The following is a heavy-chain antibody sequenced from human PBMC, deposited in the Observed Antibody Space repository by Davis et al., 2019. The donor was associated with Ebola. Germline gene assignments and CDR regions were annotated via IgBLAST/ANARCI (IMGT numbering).Heavy chain of an antibody. D-gene: IGHD1-1*01. CDR1: GFTFSSYA. J-gene: IGHJ2*01. CDR3: AGDTTGEDWHFDL. V-gene: IGHV3-64*01. Sequence: PGGSLRLSCAASGFTFSSYAMHWVRQAPGKGLEYVSAINSDGGTTYYANSVKGRFTISRDNSKNTLYLQMGSLRAEDMAVYYCAGDTTGEDWHFDLWGRGTLVTVSS. CDR2: INSDGGTT.